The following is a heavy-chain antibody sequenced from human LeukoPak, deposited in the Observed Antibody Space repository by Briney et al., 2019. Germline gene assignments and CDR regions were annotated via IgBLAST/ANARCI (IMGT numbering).Heavy chain of an antibody. CDR3: ARDSYDSSGYYDY. J-gene: IGHJ4*02. V-gene: IGHV3-21*01. D-gene: IGHD3-22*01. CDR2: ISSSSTYI. CDR1: GFTFSSYT. Sequence: GGSLRLSCAAPGFTFSSYTMNWVRQAPGKGLEWVSSISSSSTYIYYADSMKGRFTISRDNAKNSLYLQMNSLRAEDTAVYYCARDSYDSSGYYDYWGQGTLVTVSS.